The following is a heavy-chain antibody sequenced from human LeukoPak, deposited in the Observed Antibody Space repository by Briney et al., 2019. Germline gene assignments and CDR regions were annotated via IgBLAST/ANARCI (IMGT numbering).Heavy chain of an antibody. CDR3: ARGDRIVVVVAATRTPFFDY. CDR1: GFTFSSYG. J-gene: IGHJ4*02. Sequence: GGSLRLSCAASGFTFSSYGMHWVRQAPDKGLEWVAVIWYDGSNKYYADSVKGRFTISRDNSKNTLYLQMNSLRAEDTAVYYCARGDRIVVVVAATRTPFFDYWGQGTLVTVSS. V-gene: IGHV3-33*01. CDR2: IWYDGSNK. D-gene: IGHD2-15*01.